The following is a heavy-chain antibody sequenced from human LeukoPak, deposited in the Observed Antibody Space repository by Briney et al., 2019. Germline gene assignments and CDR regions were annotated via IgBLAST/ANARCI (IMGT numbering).Heavy chain of an antibody. CDR1: GGSISSHY. Sequence: SETLSLTCAVSGGSISSHYWSWLRQPPGEGLEWIAYIHYTGRTNYNPSLKGRVTISVDTSNSQFSLNLNSVTAADTAVYYCARGAGWYDHWGQGTLVTVSS. CDR3: ARGAGWYDH. CDR2: IHYTGRT. J-gene: IGHJ5*02. V-gene: IGHV4-59*11. D-gene: IGHD6-19*01.